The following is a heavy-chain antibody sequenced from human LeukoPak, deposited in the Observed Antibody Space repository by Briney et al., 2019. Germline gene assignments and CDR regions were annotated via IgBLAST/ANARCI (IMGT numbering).Heavy chain of an antibody. V-gene: IGHV4-59*01. CDR2: IYYSGST. D-gene: IGHD6-19*01. CDR3: ARGVGHSSGWRGYYFDY. Sequence: PSETLSLTCTVSGGSISSYYWSWIQQPPGKGLEWIGYIYYSGSTNYNPFLKSRVTISVDTSKNQFSLKLSSVTAADTAVYYCARGVGHSSGWRGYYFDYWGQGTLVTVSS. CDR1: GGSISSYY. J-gene: IGHJ4*02.